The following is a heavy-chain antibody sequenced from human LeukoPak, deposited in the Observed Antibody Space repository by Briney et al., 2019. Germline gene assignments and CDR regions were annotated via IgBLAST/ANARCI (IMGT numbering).Heavy chain of an antibody. CDR2: INHSGST. D-gene: IGHD1-26*01. CDR1: GGSFSDYY. Sequence: SETLSLTCAVYGGSFSDYYWSWIRQPPGKGLEWIGEINHSGSTNYNPSLKSRVTISVDTSKNQFSLKLSSVTAADTALYYCARVRSTSVSGSYLLWYGMDVWGQGTTVTVSS. V-gene: IGHV4-34*01. CDR3: ARVRSTSVSGSYLLWYGMDV. J-gene: IGHJ6*02.